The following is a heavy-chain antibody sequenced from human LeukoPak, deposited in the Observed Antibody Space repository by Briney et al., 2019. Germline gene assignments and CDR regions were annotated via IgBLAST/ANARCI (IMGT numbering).Heavy chain of an antibody. D-gene: IGHD6-13*01. J-gene: IGHJ3*02. CDR2: INHSGST. V-gene: IGHV4-34*01. CDR3: ARGGGSSWSTDAFDI. Sequence: SETLSLTCAVYGGSFSGYYWSWIRQPPGKGLEWIGEINHSGSTNYNPSLKSRVTISVDTSKNQFSLKLSSVTAADTAVYYCARGGGSSWSTDAFDIWGQGTMVTVSS. CDR1: GGSFSGYY.